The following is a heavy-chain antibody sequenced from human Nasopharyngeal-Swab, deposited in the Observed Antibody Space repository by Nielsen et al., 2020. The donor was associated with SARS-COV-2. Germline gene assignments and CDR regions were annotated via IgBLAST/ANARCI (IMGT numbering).Heavy chain of an antibody. CDR3: ARPGGSGDPCWYFDL. J-gene: IGHJ2*01. D-gene: IGHD3-10*01. V-gene: IGHV4-59*01. CDR1: GGSISSYD. CDR2: IYYSGST. Sequence: SETLSLTCTVSGGSISSYDWSWIRQPPGKGLEWIGYIYYSGSTNYNPSLKSRVTISVDTSKNQFSLKLSPVTAADTAVYYCARPGGSGDPCWYFDLWGRGTLVTVSS.